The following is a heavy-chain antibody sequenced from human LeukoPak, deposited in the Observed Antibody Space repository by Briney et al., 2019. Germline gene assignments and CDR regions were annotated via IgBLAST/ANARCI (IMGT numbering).Heavy chain of an antibody. CDR3: ARDSVITFGGVDY. D-gene: IGHD3-16*01. V-gene: IGHV3-7*01. J-gene: IGHJ4*02. CDR2: IKQDGSEK. Sequence: PGGSLRLSCAASGFTFSGYWMSWVRQAPGKGLEWVANIKQDGSEKYYVDSVKGRFTISRDNAKNSLYLQMNSLRAEDTAVYYCARDSVITFGGVDYWGQGTLVTVSS. CDR1: GFTFSGYW.